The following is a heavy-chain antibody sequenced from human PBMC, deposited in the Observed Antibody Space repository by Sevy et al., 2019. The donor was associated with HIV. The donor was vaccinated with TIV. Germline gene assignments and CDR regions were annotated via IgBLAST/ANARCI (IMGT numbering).Heavy chain of an antibody. D-gene: IGHD1-26*01. CDR1: GFRFDDYA. V-gene: IGHV3-9*01. CDR3: VKDLGGIGTLEYYSYYGMDV. CDR2: ISWNSNKI. J-gene: IGHJ6*02. Sequence: GGSLRLSCVASGFRFDDYAMHWVRQVPGKSPEWVSGISWNSNKIGYADPVKGRFTISRDSARNSVYLQMSSLRPEDTDLYYGVKDLGGIGTLEYYSYYGMDVWDQGTTVTVSS.